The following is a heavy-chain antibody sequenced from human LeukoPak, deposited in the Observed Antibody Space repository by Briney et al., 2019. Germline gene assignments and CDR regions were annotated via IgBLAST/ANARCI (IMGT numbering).Heavy chain of an antibody. V-gene: IGHV1-2*02. CDR2: INPNSGGT. J-gene: IGHJ6*02. CDR1: GYTFTGYY. D-gene: IGHD3-10*01. Sequence: GASVKVSCKASGYTFTGYYMHWVRQAPGQGLEWMGWINPNSGGTNYAQKFQGRVTMTRDTSISTAYMELSRLRSDDTAVYYCARGWLGRSGITMVRGGNPPVNYYYYGTHVWGQGTTVTVSS. CDR3: ARGWLGRSGITMVRGGNPPVNYYYYGTHV.